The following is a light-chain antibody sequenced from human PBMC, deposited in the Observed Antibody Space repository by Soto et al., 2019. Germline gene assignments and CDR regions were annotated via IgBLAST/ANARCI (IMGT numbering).Light chain of an antibody. CDR3: QHRQA. CDR2: GAS. CDR1: QSVSSN. J-gene: IGKJ4*01. V-gene: IGKV3-15*01. Sequence: EIVLTQSPGTLSVSPGERATLSCRASQSVSSNLAWYQQKPGQTPRLLIYGASTRATGIPARFSGSGSGTEFTLTISSLQSEDFAVYYCQHRQAFGGGTKVDI.